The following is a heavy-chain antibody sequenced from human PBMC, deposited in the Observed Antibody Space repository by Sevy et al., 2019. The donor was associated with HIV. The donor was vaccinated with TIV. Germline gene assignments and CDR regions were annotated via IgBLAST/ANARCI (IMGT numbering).Heavy chain of an antibody. V-gene: IGHV3-30*09. J-gene: IGHJ4*02. CDR1: GFTFSSYA. Sequence: GGSLRLSCAASGFTFSSYALLWVRLAPGKGLEWVSLISYDGSKKYYSDSVKGRFAISRDESKTTLFLQMNSLRSEDTAIYYCARVGVSYCTDDCYHRFDYWGRGTLVTVSS. CDR3: ARVGVSYCTDDCYHRFDY. CDR2: ISYDGSKK. D-gene: IGHD2-21*02.